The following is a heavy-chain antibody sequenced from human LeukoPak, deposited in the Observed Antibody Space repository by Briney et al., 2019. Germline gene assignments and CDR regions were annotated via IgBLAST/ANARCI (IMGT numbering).Heavy chain of an antibody. CDR3: ARHPELYFFDY. J-gene: IGHJ4*02. Sequence: PSDTLSLTCTVSGAXISSYYWSWIRQPPGKGLEWIGYISYSGSTNYNPSLKSRVTISADTSKNQVSLTLSSVTAADTAVYYCARHPELYFFDYWGQGTLVTVSS. CDR2: ISYSGST. V-gene: IGHV4-59*08. D-gene: IGHD3-10*01. CDR1: GAXISSYY.